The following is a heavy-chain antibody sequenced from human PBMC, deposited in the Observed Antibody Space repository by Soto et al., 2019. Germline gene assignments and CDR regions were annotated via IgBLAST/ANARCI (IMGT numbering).Heavy chain of an antibody. V-gene: IGHV4-4*02. CDR2: IYHSGST. CDR3: ARGPPNSI. Sequence: SSETLSLTCAVSGDSISSNNWWSWVRQPPGKGLEWIGEIYHSGSTNYNPSLKGRVTISVDKSKNQFSLKLGSVTAADTAVYYCARGPPNSIWGQGTLVTISS. CDR1: GDSISSNNW. J-gene: IGHJ4*02. D-gene: IGHD3-22*01.